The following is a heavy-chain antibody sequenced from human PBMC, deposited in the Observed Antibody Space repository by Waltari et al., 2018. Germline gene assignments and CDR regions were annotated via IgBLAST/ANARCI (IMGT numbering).Heavy chain of an antibody. CDR3: AKDRWQWLPFDY. J-gene: IGHJ4*02. D-gene: IGHD6-19*01. CDR2: IRYDGSNK. CDR1: GFTFSSYG. V-gene: IGHV3-30*02. Sequence: QVQLVESGGGVVQPGGSLRLSCAASGFTFSSYGMHWVRRDPVKWLEWVAFIRYDGSNKYYADSVKGRFTISRDNSKNTLYLQMNSLGAEDTAVYYCAKDRWQWLPFDYWGQGTLVTVSS.